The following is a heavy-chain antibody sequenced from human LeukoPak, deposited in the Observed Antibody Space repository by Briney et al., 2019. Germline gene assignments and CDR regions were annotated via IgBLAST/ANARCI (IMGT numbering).Heavy chain of an antibody. J-gene: IGHJ4*02. CDR3: VKDRVYGDGPWVSPFDY. V-gene: IGHV3-64D*06. CDR1: GFTFNTYA. D-gene: IGHD4-17*01. Sequence: GGSLRLSCSASGFTFNTYAMHWVRQAPGKGLEYVSGISTSGHIHYADSVKGRFTISRDNSQNTLYLQMGSLRPEDTAVYYCVKDRVYGDGPWVSPFDYWGQGTLVTVSS. CDR2: ISTSGHI.